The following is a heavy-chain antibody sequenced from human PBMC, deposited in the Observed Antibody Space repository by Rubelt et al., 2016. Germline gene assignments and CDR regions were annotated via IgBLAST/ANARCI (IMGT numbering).Heavy chain of an antibody. CDR3: AVPSSARPHFDY. V-gene: IGHV4-4*02. J-gene: IGHJ4*02. CDR1: GGSISSSNW. D-gene: IGHD6-6*01. CDR2: IYHSGST. Sequence: QVQLQQWGAGLLKPSETLSLTCAVSGGSISSSNWWSWVRQPPGKGLEWIGEIYHSGSTNYNPSLKSRVTISVDKSKNQFSLKLSSVTAADTAVYYCAVPSSARPHFDYWGQGTLVTVSS.